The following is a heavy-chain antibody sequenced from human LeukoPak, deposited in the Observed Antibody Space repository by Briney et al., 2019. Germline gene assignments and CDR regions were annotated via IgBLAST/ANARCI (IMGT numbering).Heavy chain of an antibody. Sequence: SETLSFTCTVSGGSVSTSHYYWGWIRQPPGKGLEWIGYIYYSGRTYYNPSLKSRVTISVDTSKNEFSLKLSSVTAADTAVYYCARSWAPGYCSSTTCYNFDYWGQGTLVTVSS. CDR2: IYYSGRT. CDR3: ARSWAPGYCSSTTCYNFDY. V-gene: IGHV4-39*01. D-gene: IGHD2-2*02. J-gene: IGHJ4*02. CDR1: GGSVSTSHYY.